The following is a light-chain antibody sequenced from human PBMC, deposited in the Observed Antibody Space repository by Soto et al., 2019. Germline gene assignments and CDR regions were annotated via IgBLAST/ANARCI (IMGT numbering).Light chain of an antibody. Sequence: IQLTQSPSSLSASVADTVTVTFLASQSVSGWLAWYQQKPGEAPKLLIYDASALPRGVPSRFSGSGSGTKFTLTISSLQPEDVATYYCQEYKSAPLTFGGGTKVDI. CDR2: DAS. V-gene: IGKV1-5*01. CDR3: QEYKSAPLT. J-gene: IGKJ4*01. CDR1: QSVSGW.